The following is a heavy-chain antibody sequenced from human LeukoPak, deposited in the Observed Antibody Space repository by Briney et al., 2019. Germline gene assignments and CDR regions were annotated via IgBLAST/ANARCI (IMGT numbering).Heavy chain of an antibody. Sequence: ASVKVSCKASGYIFTSYSLTWVRQVPGQGLEWLGWISAYSGNTKYVQKLQDRLSMTADTSTSTAYMELRSLRSDDTAMYYCARRIHCAGDCPFDYWGQGTLVTVSS. J-gene: IGHJ4*02. V-gene: IGHV1-18*01. CDR1: GYIFTSYS. CDR2: ISAYSGNT. CDR3: ARRIHCAGDCPFDY. D-gene: IGHD2-21*02.